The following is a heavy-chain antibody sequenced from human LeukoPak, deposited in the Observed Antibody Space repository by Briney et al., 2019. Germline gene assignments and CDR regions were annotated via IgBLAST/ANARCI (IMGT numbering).Heavy chain of an antibody. CDR2: LYNSGST. CDR1: GGSIGTDTYY. Sequence: SETLFLTCTVSGGSIGTDTYYWSWIRQPAGGGLEWIGRLYNSGSTNYNPSLKSRVTISLDTSKNQFSLNLNSVTAADTAVYYCARAVSNTRNAFDIWGQGTMVTVSS. D-gene: IGHD5/OR15-5a*01. CDR3: ARAVSNTRNAFDI. V-gene: IGHV4-61*02. J-gene: IGHJ3*02.